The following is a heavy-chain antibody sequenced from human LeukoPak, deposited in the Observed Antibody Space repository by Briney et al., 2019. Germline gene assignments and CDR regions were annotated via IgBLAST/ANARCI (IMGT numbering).Heavy chain of an antibody. Sequence: SETLSLTCTVSGASFSNDYWSWIRQSPGKGLEWVGYIYHNGRTNYNPSLKSRITMSIDMSQNQFSLKVISVTAADTAVYYCARASEGIGYFDTWGRGSLVTVSS. V-gene: IGHV4-59*01. J-gene: IGHJ4*02. D-gene: IGHD6-13*01. CDR2: IYHNGRT. CDR1: GASFSNDY. CDR3: ARASEGIGYFDT.